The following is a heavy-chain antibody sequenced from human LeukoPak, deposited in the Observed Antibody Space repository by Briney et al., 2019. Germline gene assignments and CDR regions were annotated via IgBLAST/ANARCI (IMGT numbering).Heavy chain of an antibody. J-gene: IGHJ4*02. CDR1: GGSISSYY. Sequence: SETLSLTCIVSGGSISSYYWSWIRQPAGKGLEWIGRIYTSGSTDYNPSLKSRVTMSVGMSTNQFSLNLTSVTAADTAVYYCARGGDSSGYEYYFDYWGQGTLVTVSS. V-gene: IGHV4-4*07. CDR2: IYTSGST. CDR3: ARGGDSSGYEYYFDY. D-gene: IGHD3-22*01.